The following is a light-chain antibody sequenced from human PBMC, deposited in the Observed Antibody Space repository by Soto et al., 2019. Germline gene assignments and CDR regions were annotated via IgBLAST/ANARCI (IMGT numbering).Light chain of an antibody. V-gene: IGKV3D-20*02. J-gene: IGKJ1*01. CDR1: QRVSGGF. Sequence: DIVLTQSPATLSLSPGERATLYCGASQRVSGGFLAWYQQKPGLAPRLFLYHTSFRATGIPDRFSGSGSGTDFTLTSSSIEPEDFAVYYCQKRRNLWTLGQGTKV. CDR2: HTS. CDR3: QKRRNLWT.